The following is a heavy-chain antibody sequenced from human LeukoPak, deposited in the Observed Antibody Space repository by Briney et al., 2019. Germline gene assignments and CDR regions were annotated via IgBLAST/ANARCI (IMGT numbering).Heavy chain of an antibody. V-gene: IGHV3-21*01. CDR2: ISSSSRYI. Sequence: GGSLRLSCAASGFTFSGYTMNWVRQAPGKGLEWVSSISSSSRYIYYADSVKGRFTISRDNAKNSLYLQMNSLRAEDTAVYYCARDPELGYCSSTSCPIDYWGQDTLVTVSS. J-gene: IGHJ4*02. D-gene: IGHD2-2*01. CDR3: ARDPELGYCSSTSCPIDY. CDR1: GFTFSGYT.